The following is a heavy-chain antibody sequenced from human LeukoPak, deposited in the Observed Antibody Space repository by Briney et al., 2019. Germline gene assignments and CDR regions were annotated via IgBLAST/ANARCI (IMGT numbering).Heavy chain of an antibody. CDR1: GGSISSYC. CDR3: ARGSIAVAGTQGPLFDY. V-gene: IGHV4-59*01. D-gene: IGHD6-19*01. J-gene: IGHJ4*02. Sequence: SETLSLTCPVSGGSISSYCWSWIRQPPGKGIERLGYIYYNARTNYNHSLKSRVTVSVETYKNQFSLKLSSVTAADTAVYYCARGSIAVAGTQGPLFDYWGQGTLVSVSS. CDR2: IYYNART.